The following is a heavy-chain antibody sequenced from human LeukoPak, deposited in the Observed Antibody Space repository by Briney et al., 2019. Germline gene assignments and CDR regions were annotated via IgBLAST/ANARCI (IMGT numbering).Heavy chain of an antibody. J-gene: IGHJ2*01. CDR3: ARETPEAIFGVVINYWYFDL. CDR2: IYTSGNT. V-gene: IGHV4-4*07. CDR1: GGSISSYY. D-gene: IGHD3-3*01. Sequence: SETLSLTCTVSGGSISSYYWSWIRQPAGKGLGWIGRIYTSGNTYSNPSLRSRVTISVDTSKNQFSLKLSSVTAADTAVYYCARETPEAIFGVVINYWYFDLWGRGTLVTVSS.